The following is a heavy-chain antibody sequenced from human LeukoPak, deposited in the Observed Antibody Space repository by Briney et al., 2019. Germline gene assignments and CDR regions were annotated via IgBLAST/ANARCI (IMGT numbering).Heavy chain of an antibody. CDR3: AREEGLWGLSDTTGYYIRGPFDY. J-gene: IGHJ4*02. Sequence: PGGSLRLSCAASGFTFSTYSMNWVRQAPGKGLEWVSSISSSSIYIYYADSVRGRFTISRDNAKKSLYLQMNSLRAEDTAVYYCAREEGLWGLSDTTGYYIRGPFDYWGQGTLVTVSS. CDR1: GFTFSTYS. CDR2: ISSSSIYI. V-gene: IGHV3-21*01. D-gene: IGHD3-22*01.